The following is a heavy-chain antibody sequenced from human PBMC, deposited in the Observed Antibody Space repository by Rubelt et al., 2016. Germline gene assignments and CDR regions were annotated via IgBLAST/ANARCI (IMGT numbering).Heavy chain of an antibody. V-gene: IGHV3-21*04. CDR1: GFTFSSYS. J-gene: IGHJ4*02. CDR3: ARGPAYYDFWSGYCFFDY. D-gene: IGHD3-3*01. Sequence: EVQLVESGGGLVKPGGSLRLSCAASGFTFSSYSMNWVRQAPGKGLEWVSSISSSGSTIYYADSVKGRFTISRANAKNSLYLQMNSLRAEDTAVYYCARGPAYYDFWSGYCFFDYWGQGTLVTVSS. CDR2: ISSSGSTI.